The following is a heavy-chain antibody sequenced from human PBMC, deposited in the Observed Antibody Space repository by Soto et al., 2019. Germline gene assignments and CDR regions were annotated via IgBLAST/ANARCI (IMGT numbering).Heavy chain of an antibody. J-gene: IGHJ3*02. Sequence: PGGSLRLSCEVSGFTLTSYGMNWVRQAPDKGLEWVSTIGRGGDTYYADSVKGRFTISRDNAKNSLYLDLTRLRAEDTAVYFCVRDYYDTSGYPNTFDMWGQGTMVTVSS. CDR1: GFTLTSYG. CDR3: VRDYYDTSGYPNTFDM. CDR2: IGRGGDT. V-gene: IGHV3-21*01. D-gene: IGHD3-22*01.